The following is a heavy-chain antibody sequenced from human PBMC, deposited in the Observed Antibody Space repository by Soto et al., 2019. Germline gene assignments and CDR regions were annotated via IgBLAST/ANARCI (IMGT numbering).Heavy chain of an antibody. CDR3: ARRGGSSSRYYYYALDV. Sequence: TLSLTCSVSGGSMNNGGYYWSWIRQLPGKGLEWIGYIYSNGDTYYNPSLKSRLTISVDTSKNQFSLNLTSVTAADTAVYYCARRGGSSSRYYYYALDVWGQGTTVTFSS. D-gene: IGHD6-6*01. CDR2: IYSNGDT. V-gene: IGHV4-31*03. CDR1: GGSMNNGGYY. J-gene: IGHJ6*02.